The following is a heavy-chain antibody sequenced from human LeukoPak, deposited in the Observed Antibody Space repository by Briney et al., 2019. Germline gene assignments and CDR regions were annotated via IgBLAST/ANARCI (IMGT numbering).Heavy chain of an antibody. V-gene: IGHV4-34*01. D-gene: IGHD2-2*01. Sequence: SETLSLTCAVYGGSFSGYYWSWIRQPPGKGLEWIGEINHSGSTNYNPSLKSRVTISVDTSKNQFSLKLSSVTAADTAVYYCARGLPPVVRMYYFDYWGQGTLVTVSS. CDR3: ARGLPPVVRMYYFDY. CDR2: INHSGST. CDR1: GGSFSGYY. J-gene: IGHJ4*02.